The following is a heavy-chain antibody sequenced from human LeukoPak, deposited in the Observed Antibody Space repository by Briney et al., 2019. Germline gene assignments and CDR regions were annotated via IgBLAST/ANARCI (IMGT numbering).Heavy chain of an antibody. D-gene: IGHD2-15*01. CDR2: INDDESST. J-gene: IGHJ5*02. CDR1: GFTLKLYW. Sequence: GGSLRLSCAASGFTLKLYWMHWVRQAPGKGPVWVSRINDDESSTSYADSVKGRFTISRDDAKNTLYLQMNSLRAEDTAVYYCVRGGASTWSWGQGTLVTVSS. CDR3: VRGGASTWS. V-gene: IGHV3-74*01.